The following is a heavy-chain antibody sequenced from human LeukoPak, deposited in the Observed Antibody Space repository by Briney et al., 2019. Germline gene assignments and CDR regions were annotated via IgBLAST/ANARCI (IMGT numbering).Heavy chain of an antibody. CDR2: TVSEIDGGTT. Sequence: GGSLRLSCAASGLTGSHNYVSWVRQAPGKGLEWVGQTVSEIDGGTTDYAAPVKGRFTISRDDSKSTLYLQMNSLKIEDTAVYYCTTDEDWNYARKDVWGQGATVIVSS. CDR1: GLTGSHNY. V-gene: IGHV3-15*04. J-gene: IGHJ6*02. D-gene: IGHD1-7*01. CDR3: TTDEDWNYARKDV.